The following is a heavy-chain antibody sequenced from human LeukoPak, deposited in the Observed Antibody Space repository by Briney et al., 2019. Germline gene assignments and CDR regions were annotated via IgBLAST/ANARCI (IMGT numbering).Heavy chain of an antibody. V-gene: IGHV4-39*07. D-gene: IGHD6-13*01. Sequence: SETLSLTCTVSGDSISSSSYYWGWIRQPPGKGLEWIGSIYHSGSTNYNPSLKSRVTISVDTSKNQFSLKLSSVTAADTAVYYCAREAAAGRGGFDYWGQGTLVTVSS. J-gene: IGHJ4*02. CDR3: AREAAAGRGGFDY. CDR2: IYHSGST. CDR1: GDSISSSSYY.